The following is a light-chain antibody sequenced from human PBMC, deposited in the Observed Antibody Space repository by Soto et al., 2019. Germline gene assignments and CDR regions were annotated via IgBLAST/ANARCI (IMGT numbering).Light chain of an antibody. Sequence: QTVVTQPPSAAGTPGQRVTISCSGSISNIGTNPVNWYRQLPGTAPQLLIYSNDQRPSGVPDRFSGSKSGTSASLAISGLQSEDEADYYCSAWDASLGAYVFGTGTKVTVL. CDR3: SAWDASLGAYV. V-gene: IGLV1-44*01. J-gene: IGLJ1*01. CDR1: ISNIGTNP. CDR2: SND.